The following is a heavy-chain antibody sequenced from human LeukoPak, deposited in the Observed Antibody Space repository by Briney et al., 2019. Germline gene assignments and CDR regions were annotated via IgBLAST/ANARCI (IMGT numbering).Heavy chain of an antibody. CDR2: ISYDGSNK. Sequence: GGSLRLSCAASGFTFSSYVMHWVRQAPGKGLEWVAVISYDGSNKYYADSVKGRFTISRDNSKNTLYLQMNSLRAEDTAVYYCARDMGEHFDYWGQGTLVTVSS. CDR1: GFTFSSYV. D-gene: IGHD2-21*01. CDR3: ARDMGEHFDY. V-gene: IGHV3-30-3*01. J-gene: IGHJ4*02.